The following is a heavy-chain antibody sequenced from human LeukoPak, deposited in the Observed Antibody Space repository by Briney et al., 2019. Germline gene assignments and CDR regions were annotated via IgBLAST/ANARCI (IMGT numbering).Heavy chain of an antibody. CDR3: AKSKGQGYCTNGVCYGGFDY. V-gene: IGHV3-48*01. CDR2: ISSSSSTI. Sequence: PGGSLRLSCAASGFTFSSYSMNWVRQAPGKGLEWVSYISSSSSTIYYADSVKGRFTISRDNSKNTLYLQMNSLRAEDTAVYYCAKSKGQGYCTNGVCYGGFDYWGQGTLVTVSS. CDR1: GFTFSSYS. D-gene: IGHD2-8*01. J-gene: IGHJ4*02.